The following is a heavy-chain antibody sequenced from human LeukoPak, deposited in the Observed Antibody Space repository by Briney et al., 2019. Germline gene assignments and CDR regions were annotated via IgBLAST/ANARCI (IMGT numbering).Heavy chain of an antibody. CDR3: ARDPPRGRLEFDP. D-gene: IGHD6-25*01. Sequence: SVKVSCKASGGTFSSYAISWVRQAPGQGLEWMGGIIPIFGTANYAQKFHGRVTISTDESTSTAYMELSSLRSEDTAVYYCARDPPRGRLEFDPWGQGTLVTVSS. V-gene: IGHV1-69*05. J-gene: IGHJ5*02. CDR1: GGTFSSYA. CDR2: IIPIFGTA.